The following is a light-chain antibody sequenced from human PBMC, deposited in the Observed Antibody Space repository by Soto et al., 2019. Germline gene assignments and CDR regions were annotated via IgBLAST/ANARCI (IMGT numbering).Light chain of an antibody. CDR1: QSVSSSY. J-gene: IGKJ4*01. CDR2: GAS. CDR3: QQYGSSRRLN. Sequence: EIVLTQSPGTLSLSPGERATLSCRASQSVSSSYLAWYQQKPGQAPRLLIYGASSRATGIPDRFSGSGSGTDFTLTISRLEPEVFAVYYCQQYGSSRRLNFGGGTKVEIK. V-gene: IGKV3-20*01.